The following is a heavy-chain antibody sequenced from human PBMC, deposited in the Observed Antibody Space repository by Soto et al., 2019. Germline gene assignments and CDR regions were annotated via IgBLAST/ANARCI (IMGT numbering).Heavy chain of an antibody. Sequence: QVQLQESGPGLVKPSQTLSLTCTVSGGSISSGDYYWSWMRQPPGKGLEWIGYIYYSGSTYYNPSLKSRDTISLDTSKNQFSLKLSSVTAADTAVYYCARVGSSIAVRTFDYWGQGTLVTVSS. CDR2: IYYSGST. J-gene: IGHJ4*02. V-gene: IGHV4-30-4*01. CDR3: ARVGSSIAVRTFDY. CDR1: GGSISSGDYY. D-gene: IGHD6-6*01.